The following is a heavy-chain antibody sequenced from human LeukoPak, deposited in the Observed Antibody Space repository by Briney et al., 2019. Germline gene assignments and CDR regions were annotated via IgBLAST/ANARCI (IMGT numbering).Heavy chain of an antibody. Sequence: ASVKVSCKASGGTLSNYAISWVRQAPGQGLEWMGGIIPIFGTANYAQKFQGRVTITADKSTSTAYMELSSLRSEDTAVYYCASLVGATDYWGQGTLVTVSS. CDR2: IIPIFGTA. CDR1: GGTLSNYA. D-gene: IGHD1-26*01. CDR3: ASLVGATDY. J-gene: IGHJ4*02. V-gene: IGHV1-69*06.